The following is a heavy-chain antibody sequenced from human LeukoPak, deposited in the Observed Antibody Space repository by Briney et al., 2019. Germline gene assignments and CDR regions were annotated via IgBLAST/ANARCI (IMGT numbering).Heavy chain of an antibody. CDR3: AKDGSGYDYFDY. Sequence: GGSLRLSCAASGFTFSSYAMSWVRQAPGRGLEWVSAISGSGGSTYYADSVKGRFTISRDNSKNTLYLQMNSLRAEDTAVYYCAKDGSGYDYFDYWGQGTLVTVSS. J-gene: IGHJ4*02. V-gene: IGHV3-23*01. D-gene: IGHD5-12*01. CDR2: ISGSGGST. CDR1: GFTFSSYA.